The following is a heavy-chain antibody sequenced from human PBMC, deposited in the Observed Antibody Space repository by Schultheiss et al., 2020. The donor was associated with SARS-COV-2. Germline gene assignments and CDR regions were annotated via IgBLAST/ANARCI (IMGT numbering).Heavy chain of an antibody. Sequence: GGSLRLSCAASGFTFSSYAMHWVRQAPGKGLEWVAVISYDGSNKYYADSVKGRFTISRDNAKNSLYLQMNSLRAEDTAVYYCARDPLYSRGWGQGTLVTVSS. J-gene: IGHJ4*02. CDR2: ISYDGSNK. CDR3: ARDPLYSRG. CDR1: GFTFSSYA. V-gene: IGHV3-30*07. D-gene: IGHD6-13*01.